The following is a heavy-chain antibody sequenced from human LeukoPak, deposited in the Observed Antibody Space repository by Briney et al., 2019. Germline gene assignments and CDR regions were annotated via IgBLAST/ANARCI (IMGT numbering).Heavy chain of an antibody. V-gene: IGHV4-39*07. CDR1: GGSISSSSYY. D-gene: IGHD5-12*01. CDR2: IYYSGST. Sequence: PSETLSLTCTVSGGSISSSSYYWGWIRQPPGKGLEWIGSIYYSGSTYYNPSLKSRVTISVDTSKNQFSLKLSSVTAADTAVYYCARGLADIVASGDNWFDPWGQGTLVTVSS. J-gene: IGHJ5*02. CDR3: ARGLADIVASGDNWFDP.